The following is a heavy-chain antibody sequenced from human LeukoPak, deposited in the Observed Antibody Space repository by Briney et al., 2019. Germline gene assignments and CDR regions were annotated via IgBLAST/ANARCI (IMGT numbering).Heavy chain of an antibody. CDR3: ARRVVDYCSSTSCYSLNYYYYYMDV. Sequence: PSETLPLTCTVSGGSISSYYWSWIRQPPGKGLEWIGYIYTSGSTNYNPSLKSRVTISVDTSKNQFSLKLSSVTAADTAVYYCARRVVDYCSSTSCYSLNYYYYYMDVWGKGTTVTVSS. D-gene: IGHD2-2*02. V-gene: IGHV4-4*09. J-gene: IGHJ6*03. CDR1: GGSISSYY. CDR2: IYTSGST.